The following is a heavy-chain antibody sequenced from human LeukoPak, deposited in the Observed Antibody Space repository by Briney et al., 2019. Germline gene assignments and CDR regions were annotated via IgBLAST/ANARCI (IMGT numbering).Heavy chain of an antibody. CDR3: ATGSRYSSGWYF. Sequence: GASVKVSCKASGYTFTSYAITWVRQAPGQGLEWMGGIIPIFGTANYAQKFRGRVTITADKSTRTAYMELSSLRSEDTAVYYCATGSRYSSGWYFWGQGTLVTVSS. D-gene: IGHD6-19*01. V-gene: IGHV1-69*06. J-gene: IGHJ4*02. CDR1: GYTFTSYA. CDR2: IIPIFGTA.